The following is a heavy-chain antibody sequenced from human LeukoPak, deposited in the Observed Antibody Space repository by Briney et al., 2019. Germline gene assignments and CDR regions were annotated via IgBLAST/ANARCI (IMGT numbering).Heavy chain of an antibody. CDR1: GFTFSRNG. CDR3: ATPHDYSNYPLDY. J-gene: IGHJ4*02. V-gene: IGHV3-30*02. CDR2: IRYDGSNK. Sequence: PGGSLRLSCAASGFTFSRNGMHWVRQAPGKWLEWVAFIRYDGSNKYDADSVKGRFTISRDNSKNTLYLQMNRLRPEDTAVYYCATPHDYSNYPLDYWGQGTLVTVSS. D-gene: IGHD4-11*01.